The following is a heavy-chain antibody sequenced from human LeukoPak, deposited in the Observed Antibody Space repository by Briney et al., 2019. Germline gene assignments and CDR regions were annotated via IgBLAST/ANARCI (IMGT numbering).Heavy chain of an antibody. D-gene: IGHD2-15*01. Sequence: SSETLSLTCTVYGGSFSGFYWSWVRQPPGKGLEWXXXXTXRGNTHYNXSLKXRVTVSGDTSKNQFSLKLDSVTGADTAVYYCARGTPLTGWSVPPSDYWGQGTLVTVSA. V-gene: IGHV4-34*01. CDR1: GGSFSGFY. CDR2: XTXRGNT. CDR3: ARGTPLTGWSVPPSDY. J-gene: IGHJ4*02.